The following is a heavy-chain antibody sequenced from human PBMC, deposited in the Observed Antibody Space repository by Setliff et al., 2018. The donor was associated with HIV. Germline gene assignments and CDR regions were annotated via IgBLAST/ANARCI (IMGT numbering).Heavy chain of an antibody. CDR1: EFRFSYYW. CDR3: ARLRLFSSALDY. Sequence: PGGSLRLSCAASEFRFSYYWMHWVRQVPGKGLVWVSRISGNGTSASYADSVKGRFTISRDNARNTLYLQMNSLRPEDTAVFYCARLRLFSSALDYWGQGTLVTVSS. V-gene: IGHV3-74*01. D-gene: IGHD2-2*01. CDR2: ISGNGTSA. J-gene: IGHJ4*02.